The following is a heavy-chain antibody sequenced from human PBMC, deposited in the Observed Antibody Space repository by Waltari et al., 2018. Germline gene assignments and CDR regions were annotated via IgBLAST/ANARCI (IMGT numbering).Heavy chain of an antibody. CDR2: IYHSGST. J-gene: IGHJ4*02. CDR1: GGSINSAAYY. D-gene: IGHD2-15*01. CDR3: VRDRGYGGKSGLFDS. Sequence: QVQLQESGPGLVKPSQTLSLTCTVSGGSINSAAYYWSWIRHHPGKGLEYIGYIYHSGSTYYKSSLMSRLSMSIDTSQNQFSLRLTSMTPADTAVYYCVRDRGYGGKSGLFDSWGQGIQVTGSP. V-gene: IGHV4-31*03.